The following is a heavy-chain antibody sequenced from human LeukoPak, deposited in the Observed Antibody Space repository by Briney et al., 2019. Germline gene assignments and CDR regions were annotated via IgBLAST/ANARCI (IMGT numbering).Heavy chain of an antibody. CDR2: MNPNSGNT. CDR1: AYTFTSYD. D-gene: IGHD2-2*01. V-gene: IGHV1-8*01. Sequence: GASVKVSCKASAYTFTSYDINWVGHATGQGLEWMGWMNPNSGNTGYAQKFQGRVTITRNTSISTAYMELSSLRSEDTAAYFCARGYCSSTNCRGGWFDPWGQGTLVTVSS. CDR3: ARGYCSSTNCRGGWFDP. J-gene: IGHJ5*02.